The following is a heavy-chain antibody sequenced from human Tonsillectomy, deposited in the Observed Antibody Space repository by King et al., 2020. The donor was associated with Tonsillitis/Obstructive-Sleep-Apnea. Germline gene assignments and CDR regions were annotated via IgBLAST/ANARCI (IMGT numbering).Heavy chain of an antibody. CDR1: GFTFSSYG. Sequence: QLVQSGGGVVQPGRSLRLSCAVSGFTFSSYGMHWVRQAPGKGLEWVAVISYDGSNKYYADSVKGRFTISRENSKNTLYLQMNSLRAEDTAVYYCAKVTLRFLSQPFDAFDIWGQGTMVTVSS. J-gene: IGHJ3*02. V-gene: IGHV3-30*18. D-gene: IGHD3-3*01. CDR3: AKVTLRFLSQPFDAFDI. CDR2: ISYDGSNK.